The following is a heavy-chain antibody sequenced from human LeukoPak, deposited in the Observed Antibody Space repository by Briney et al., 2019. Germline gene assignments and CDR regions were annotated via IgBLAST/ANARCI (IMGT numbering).Heavy chain of an antibody. CDR3: ARGDYYDSSGYQSPSFDY. CDR1: GGSISSSSYY. Sequence: SETLSLTCTVSGGSISSSSYYWGWIRQPPGKGLEWIGSIYYSGSTYYNPSLKSRVTISVDTSKNQFSLKLSSVTAADTAVYYCARGDYYDSSGYQSPSFDYWGKGTTVTISS. V-gene: IGHV4-39*01. D-gene: IGHD3-22*01. J-gene: IGHJ4*03. CDR2: IYYSGST.